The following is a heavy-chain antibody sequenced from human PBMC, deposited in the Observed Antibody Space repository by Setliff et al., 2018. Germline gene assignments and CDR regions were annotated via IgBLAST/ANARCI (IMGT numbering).Heavy chain of an antibody. CDR3: ARTATGYTNVWYDY. J-gene: IGHJ4*02. CDR2: IDPSDSDT. Sequence: GESLKISCKATGYTFTNYLIAWVRQVPGKGLEWMGIIDPSDSDTRYSPSFQGQVTISADKSISTAYLEWSSLKASDTAMYYCARTATGYTNVWYDYWGQGTLVTVSS. D-gene: IGHD5-12*01. V-gene: IGHV5-51*01. CDR1: GYTFTNYL.